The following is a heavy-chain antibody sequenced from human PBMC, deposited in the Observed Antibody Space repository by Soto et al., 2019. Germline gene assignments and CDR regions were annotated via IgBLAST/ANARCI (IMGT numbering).Heavy chain of an antibody. V-gene: IGHV1-69*01. CDR2: IIPIFGTA. Sequence: QVQLVQSGAEVKKPGSSVKVSCKAAAGTFSSYAISWVRQAPGQGLEWMGGIIPIFGTANYAQKFQGRVTITAEESTSTAYMELSSLRSEDTAVYYCARNSGIPAAAQYYYGMDVWGKGTTVTVSS. D-gene: IGHD6-13*01. CDR3: ARNSGIPAAAQYYYGMDV. J-gene: IGHJ6*04. CDR1: AGTFSSYA.